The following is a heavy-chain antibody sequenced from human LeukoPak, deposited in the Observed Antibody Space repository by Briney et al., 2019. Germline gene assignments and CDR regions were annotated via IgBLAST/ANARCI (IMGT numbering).Heavy chain of an antibody. CDR2: ISSNGGST. Sequence: GGSLRLSCAASGFTFSSYAMHWVRQAPGKGLEYVSAISSNGGSTYYANSVKGRFTICRDNSKNTLYLQMGSLRAEDMAVYYCARDDGSWGNPGYFDYWGQGTLVTVSS. CDR1: GFTFSSYA. V-gene: IGHV3-64*01. J-gene: IGHJ4*02. D-gene: IGHD3-10*01. CDR3: ARDDGSWGNPGYFDY.